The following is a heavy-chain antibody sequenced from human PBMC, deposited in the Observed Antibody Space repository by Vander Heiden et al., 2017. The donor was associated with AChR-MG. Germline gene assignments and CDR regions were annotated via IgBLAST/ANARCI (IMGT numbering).Heavy chain of an antibody. D-gene: IGHD3-16*01. CDR2: ISGTGGPT. CDR1: GLTFSGYV. CDR3: TKDGVGVMGWFDY. V-gene: IGHV3-23*01. J-gene: IGHJ4*02. Sequence: ELQLLETGGGLIQRGGSLRLSCVASGLTFSGYVMTWVRQAPGKGLEWVSAISGTGGPTYYGDSVKGRFTISRDNSKNTLYLQMNSLRAEDTAVYYCTKDGVGVMGWFDYWGQGPLVTVSS.